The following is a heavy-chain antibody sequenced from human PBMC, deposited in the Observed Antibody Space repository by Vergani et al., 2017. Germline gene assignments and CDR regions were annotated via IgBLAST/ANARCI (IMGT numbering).Heavy chain of an antibody. J-gene: IGHJ6*01. D-gene: IGHD1-26*01. CDR2: ISSDSDII. V-gene: IGHV3-48*01. CDR1: GFTFRSYS. Sequence: EVQLVESGGALVQPGGSLRLSCAASGFTFRSYSFNWVRQAPGKGLEWISYISSDSDIIYYGDSVKGRFTISRDNAKNSLYLQMHSLRVEDTAIYFCARCRVGATEYDHYGIDVWGQGTAVTVAS. CDR3: ARCRVGATEYDHYGIDV.